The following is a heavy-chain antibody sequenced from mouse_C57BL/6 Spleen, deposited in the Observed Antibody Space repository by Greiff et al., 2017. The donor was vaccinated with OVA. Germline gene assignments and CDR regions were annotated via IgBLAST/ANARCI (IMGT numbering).Heavy chain of an antibody. CDR2: IDPETGGT. D-gene: IGHD4-1*01. V-gene: IGHV1-15*01. CDR1: GYTFTDYE. CDR3: TRGDWAWFAY. Sequence: VQLQQSGAELVRPGASVTLSCKASGYTFTDYEMHWVKQTPVHGLEWIGAIDPETGGTAYNQKFKGKAILTADKSSITAYMELRSLTSEDSAVYYCTRGDWAWFAYWGQGTLVTVSA. J-gene: IGHJ3*01.